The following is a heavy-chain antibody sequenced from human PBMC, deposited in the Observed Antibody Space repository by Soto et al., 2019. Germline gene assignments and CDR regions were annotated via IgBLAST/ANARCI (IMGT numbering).Heavy chain of an antibody. J-gene: IGHJ4*02. V-gene: IGHV3-30*18. Sequence: QVQLVDSGGGVVQPGRSLRLSCAASGFTFTTYGMHWVRRAPGKGLEWVAVISYDGSHAYYADSVKGRFTISRDNSKNTLYLQINSLRAEDKAVYYCAKERTYSVASGFDYWGRGTLVTVSS. CDR2: ISYDGSHA. CDR3: AKERTYSVASGFDY. D-gene: IGHD1-26*01. CDR1: GFTFTTYG.